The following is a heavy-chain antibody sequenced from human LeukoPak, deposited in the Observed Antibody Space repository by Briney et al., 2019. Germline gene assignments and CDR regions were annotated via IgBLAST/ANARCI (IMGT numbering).Heavy chain of an antibody. CDR3: ARDQYCSSTSCYLEFWFDP. J-gene: IGHJ5*02. Sequence: SVKVSCKASGGTFSSYAISWVRQAPGQGLEWMGRIIPIFGTANYAQKFQGRVTITTDESTSTAYMELSSLRSEDTAVYYCARDQYCSSTSCYLEFWFDPWGQGTLVTGSS. CDR1: GGTFSSYA. D-gene: IGHD2-2*01. V-gene: IGHV1-69*05. CDR2: IIPIFGTA.